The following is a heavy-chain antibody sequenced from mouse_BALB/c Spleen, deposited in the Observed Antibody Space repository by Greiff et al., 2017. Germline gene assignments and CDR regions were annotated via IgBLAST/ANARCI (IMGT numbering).Heavy chain of an antibody. CDR1: GFTFSDYY. CDR2: ISDGGSYT. V-gene: IGHV5-4*02. J-gene: IGHJ1*01. D-gene: IGHD1-1*01. Sequence: EVHLVESGGGLVKPGGSLKLSCAASGFTFSDYYMYWVRQTPEKRLEWVATISDGGSYTYYPDSVKGRFTISRDNAKNNLYLQMSSLKSEDTAMYYCARGGGSSPWYFDVWGAGTTVTVSS. CDR3: ARGGGSSPWYFDV.